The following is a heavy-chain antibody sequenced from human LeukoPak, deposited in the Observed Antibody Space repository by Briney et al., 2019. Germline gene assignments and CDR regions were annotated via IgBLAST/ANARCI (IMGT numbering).Heavy chain of an antibody. CDR2: INPNSGGT. CDR3: ARVVAVTGTPVYYMDV. CDR1: GYMFTGYY. V-gene: IGHV1-2*02. J-gene: IGHJ6*03. Sequence: ASVKVSWKASGYMFTGYYMHWVRQAPGQGLEWMGWINPNSGGTNYAQKFQGRVTMTRDTSISTAYMDLNRLRSDDTAVYYCARVVAVTGTPVYYMDVWGKGTTVTVSS. D-gene: IGHD6-19*01.